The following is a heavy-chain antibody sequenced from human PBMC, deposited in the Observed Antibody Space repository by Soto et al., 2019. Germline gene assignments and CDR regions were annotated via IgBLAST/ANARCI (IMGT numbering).Heavy chain of an antibody. CDR3: ARGKKRGTGTTCAFDI. CDR2: IYHSGST. CDR1: SGPISSSNW. D-gene: IGHD1-7*01. Sequence: VQLQESGPGLVKPSGTLSLTCAVSSGPISSSNWWSWVRQPPGKGLEWIGEIYHSGSTNYNPSLKSRVTISVDKSKNQFSLQLSSVIAAGTAVYYCARGKKRGTGTTCAFDIWGQGTMVTVSS. V-gene: IGHV4-4*02. J-gene: IGHJ3*02.